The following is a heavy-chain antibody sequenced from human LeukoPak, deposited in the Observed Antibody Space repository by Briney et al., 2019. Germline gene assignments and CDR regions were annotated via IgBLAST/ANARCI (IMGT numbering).Heavy chain of an antibody. Sequence: PGGSLRLSCAASGFTFSSFWMGWVRQAPGKGLEWVATIKQDGSEKYSVDSVKGRFTISRDNAKNLLYLQMNSLRAEDTAVYYCARDFGRLFCSGGSCYFPDGEPDGLIDYWGQGTLVTVSS. CDR3: ARDFGRLFCSGGSCYFPDGEPDGLIDY. CDR2: IKQDGSEK. J-gene: IGHJ4*02. V-gene: IGHV3-7*01. D-gene: IGHD2-15*01. CDR1: GFTFSSFW.